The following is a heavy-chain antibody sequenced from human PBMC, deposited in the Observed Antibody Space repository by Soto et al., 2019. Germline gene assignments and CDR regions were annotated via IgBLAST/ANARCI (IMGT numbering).Heavy chain of an antibody. J-gene: IGHJ6*02. D-gene: IGHD5-18*01. CDR1: GGTFSSYA. V-gene: IGHV1-69*13. CDR2: IIPIFGTA. Sequence: ASVKVSCKASGGTFSSYAISWVRQAPGQGLEWMGGIIPIFGTANYAQKFQGRVTITADESTSTAYMELSSLRSEDTAVYYCARDHRAMEEYGMDVWGQGTTVTVSS. CDR3: ARDHRAMEEYGMDV.